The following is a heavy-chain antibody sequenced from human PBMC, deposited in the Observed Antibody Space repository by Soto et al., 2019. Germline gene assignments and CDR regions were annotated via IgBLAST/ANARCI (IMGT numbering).Heavy chain of an antibody. Sequence: EVQLLESGGGLVQPGGSLRLSCAASGVTFNTYVMNWVRQAPGKGLEWVSTISYSADKTHYADSVKGRFTISRDNSRDTLFLQLNSLRADDAPVYYCARRARTPTTNWGAFDVWGHGTMVPVSS. CDR2: ISYSADKT. V-gene: IGHV3-23*01. D-gene: IGHD1-7*01. CDR1: GVTFNTYV. CDR3: ARRARTPTTNWGAFDV. J-gene: IGHJ3*01.